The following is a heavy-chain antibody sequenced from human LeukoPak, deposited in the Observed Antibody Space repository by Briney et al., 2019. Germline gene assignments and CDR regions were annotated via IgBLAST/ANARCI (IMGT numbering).Heavy chain of an antibody. V-gene: IGHV4-59*01. CDR1: GGSISSYY. D-gene: IGHD5-24*01. CDR3: ARSRDGYNFGDY. Sequence: PSETLSLTCTVSGGSISSYYWSWIRQPPGKGLEWIGYIYYSGSTNYNPSLKSRVTISVDTSKNQFSLKLSSVTAADTVVYYCARSRDGYNFGDYWGQGTLVTVSS. CDR2: IYYSGST. J-gene: IGHJ4*02.